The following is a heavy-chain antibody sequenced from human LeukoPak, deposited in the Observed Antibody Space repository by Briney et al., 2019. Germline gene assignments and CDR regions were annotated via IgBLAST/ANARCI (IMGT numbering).Heavy chain of an antibody. CDR3: ARNWVADSFDF. D-gene: IGHD6-19*01. CDR1: GGSISNSTYY. J-gene: IGHJ3*01. CDR2: IFYRGST. V-gene: IGHV4-39*01. Sequence: PSETLSLTCTVSGGSISNSTYYWGWVRQPPGKGLEWIGSIFYRGSTYYTPSLKSRVTISVDTSKNQFPLKLTSVTAADTAMYFCARNWVADSFDFWGQGTMVTVSS.